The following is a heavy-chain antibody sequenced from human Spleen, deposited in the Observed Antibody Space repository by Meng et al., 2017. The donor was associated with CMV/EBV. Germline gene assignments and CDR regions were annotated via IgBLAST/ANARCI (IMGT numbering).Heavy chain of an antibody. CDR3: ASGMYSSSGIGMDV. J-gene: IGHJ6*02. D-gene: IGHD6-6*01. Sequence: ASVKVSCKASGYTFTGYYMHWVRQAPGQGLEWMGWINPNSGGTNYAQKFQGRVTMTRHTSISTAYMELSRLRSDDTAVYYCASGMYSSSGIGMDVWGQGTTVTVSS. V-gene: IGHV1-2*02. CDR2: INPNSGGT. CDR1: GYTFTGYY.